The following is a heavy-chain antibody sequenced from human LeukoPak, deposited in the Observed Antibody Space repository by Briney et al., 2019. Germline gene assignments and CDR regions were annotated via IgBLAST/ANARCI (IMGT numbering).Heavy chain of an antibody. Sequence: GGSLRLSCAASGFIFSNYGMHWVRQAPGKGLEWVAFLRRDGSDKYYADSVKGRFTISRDNSKNTVYLQMNSLRPEDTAVCYCAKDHSQNFDYWGQGTLVTVSS. J-gene: IGHJ4*02. CDR3: AKDHSQNFDY. D-gene: IGHD5-18*01. V-gene: IGHV3-30*02. CDR2: LRRDGSDK. CDR1: GFIFSNYG.